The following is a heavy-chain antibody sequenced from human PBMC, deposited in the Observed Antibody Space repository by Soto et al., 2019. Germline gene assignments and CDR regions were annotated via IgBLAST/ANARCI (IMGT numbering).Heavy chain of an antibody. CDR3: AREDAARIERWFDA. CDR1: GDSVSSDNYY. Sequence: SETLSLTCIVSGDSVSSDNYYWTWIRQPPGKGLEWIGYIYSSGSTNYNPSLKSRVTISLDTSNNQFSLKLTSVTAADTAVYFCAREDAARIERWFDAWGQGILVTVSS. V-gene: IGHV4-61*01. J-gene: IGHJ5*02. CDR2: IYSSGST. D-gene: IGHD6-6*01.